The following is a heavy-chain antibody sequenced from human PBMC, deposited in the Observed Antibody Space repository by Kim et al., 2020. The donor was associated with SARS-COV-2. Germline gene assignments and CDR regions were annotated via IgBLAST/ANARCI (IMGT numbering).Heavy chain of an antibody. CDR3: ARGGWVASGRQPLYYYYGMDV. V-gene: IGHV3-30*04. D-gene: IGHD6-13*01. Sequence: GSLRLSCAASGFTFSSYAMHWVRQAPGKGLEWVAVISYDGSNKYYVDSVKGRFTISRDNSKNTLYLQMNSLRAEDTAVYYCARGGWVASGRQPLYYYYGMDVWGQGTTVTVSS. CDR1: GFTFSSYA. CDR2: ISYDGSNK. J-gene: IGHJ6*02.